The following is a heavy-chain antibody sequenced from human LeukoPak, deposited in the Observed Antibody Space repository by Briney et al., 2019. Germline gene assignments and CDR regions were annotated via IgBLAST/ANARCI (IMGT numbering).Heavy chain of an antibody. D-gene: IGHD6-6*01. Sequence: ASVKVSCKASGYTFTSYDINWVRQATGQGLEWTGWMNPNSGNTGYAQKFQGRVTMTRNTSISTAYMELSSLRSEDTAVYYCARVGRDSSSSGAHYWGQGTLVTVSS. V-gene: IGHV1-8*01. CDR3: ARVGRDSSSSGAHY. CDR2: MNPNSGNT. CDR1: GYTFTSYD. J-gene: IGHJ4*02.